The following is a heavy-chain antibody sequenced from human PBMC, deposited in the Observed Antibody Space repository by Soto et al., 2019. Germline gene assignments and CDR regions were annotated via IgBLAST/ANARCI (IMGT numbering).Heavy chain of an antibody. J-gene: IGHJ5*02. D-gene: IGHD3-10*01. V-gene: IGHV4-34*01. CDR2: INHSGST. CDR3: ARGRLLWFGELQSLSWFDP. CDR1: GGSFSGYY. Sequence: SETLSLTCAVYGGSFSGYYWSWIRQPPGKGLEWIGEINHSGSTNYNPSLKSRVTISVDTSKNQFSLKLSSVTAADTAVYYCARGRLLWFGELQSLSWFDPWGQGTLVTVSS.